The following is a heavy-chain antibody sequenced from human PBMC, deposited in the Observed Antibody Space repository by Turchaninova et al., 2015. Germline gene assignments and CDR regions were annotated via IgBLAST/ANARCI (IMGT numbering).Heavy chain of an antibody. V-gene: IGHV3-23*01. D-gene: IGHD3-3*01. CDR3: AKGGGFLHLFDP. J-gene: IGHJ5*02. CDR2: INGHGDST. CDR1: GLMFSKYD. Sequence: EVQLLQSGGGLVQPGGSVRLSCGALGLMFSKYDMSWVRQAPGKGLEWFSTINGHGDSTYYADSVKGRLTISRDNSNNTLFLQMNSLRADDTAIYYCAKGGGFLHLFDPWGQGTLVTVSA.